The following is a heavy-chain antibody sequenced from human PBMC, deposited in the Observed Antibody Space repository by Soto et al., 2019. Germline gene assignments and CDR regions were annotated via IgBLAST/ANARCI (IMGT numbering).Heavy chain of an antibody. J-gene: IGHJ4*02. V-gene: IGHV4-4*02. CDR1: SASIITEQR. CDR2: IHHGGST. Sequence: QMQLQESGPGLVKPSETLSLTCAVSSASIITEQRWTWVRQPPGKGLEWIGEIHHGGSTNNNPSLRSRVTMSVDKSKNQFSLNLNSVPAADTALYYCARSFGWYAIDHWGQGTLVIVSS. D-gene: IGHD6-19*01. CDR3: ARSFGWYAIDH.